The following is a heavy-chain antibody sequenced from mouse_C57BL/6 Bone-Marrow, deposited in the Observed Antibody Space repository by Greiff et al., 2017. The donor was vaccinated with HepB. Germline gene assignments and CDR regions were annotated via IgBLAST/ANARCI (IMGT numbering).Heavy chain of an antibody. D-gene: IGHD1-1*02. CDR1: GFTFSDYY. CDR2: ISNGGGST. V-gene: IGHV5-12*01. J-gene: IGHJ1*03. Sequence: EVHLVESGGGLVQPGGSLKLSCAASGFTFSDYYMYWVRQTPEKRLEWVAYISNGGGSTYYPDTVKGRFTISRDNAKNTLYLQMRRLKSEDTAMYYCARAPGPYGYWYFDVWGTGTTVTVSS. CDR3: ARAPGPYGYWYFDV.